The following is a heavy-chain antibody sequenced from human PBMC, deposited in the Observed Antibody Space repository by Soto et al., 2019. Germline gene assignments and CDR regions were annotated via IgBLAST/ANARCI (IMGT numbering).Heavy chain of an antibody. CDR3: AREFPHPIVGVVIGPDAFDI. CDR2: IIPIFGPA. Sequence: QVQLVQSGAEVKKPWSSVKVSCKASGGTFSSYAISWVRQAPGQGLEWMGGIIPIFGPANYAQKFQGRVTITSDESTSTAHMELSSLRSEDTVVYYCAREFPHPIVGVVIGPDAFDIWGQGTMVTVSS. V-gene: IGHV1-69*01. CDR1: GGTFSSYA. D-gene: IGHD3-3*01. J-gene: IGHJ3*02.